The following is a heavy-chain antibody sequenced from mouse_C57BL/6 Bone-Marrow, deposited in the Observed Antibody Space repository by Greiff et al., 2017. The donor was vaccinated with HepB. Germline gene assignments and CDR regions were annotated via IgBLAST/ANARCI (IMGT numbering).Heavy chain of an antibody. V-gene: IGHV1-52*01. Sequence: QVQLQQPGAELVRPGSSVKLSCKASGYTFTSYWMHWVKQRPIQGLEWIGNIDPSDSDTHYNQKFKDKATLTVDKSSSTAYMQLSSLTSEDSAVYYCESSSDYYYSSEFAYWGQGTLVTVSA. J-gene: IGHJ3*01. CDR3: ESSSDYYYSSEFAY. CDR2: IDPSDSDT. CDR1: GYTFTSYW. D-gene: IGHD1-1*01.